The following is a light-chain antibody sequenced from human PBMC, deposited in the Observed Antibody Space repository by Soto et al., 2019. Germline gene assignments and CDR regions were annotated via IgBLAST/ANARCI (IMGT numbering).Light chain of an antibody. CDR3: SSYTSTYSLV. CDR1: IDDVGAYNY. V-gene: IGLV2-14*03. J-gene: IGLJ1*01. Sequence: QSVLTQPASVSGSPGQSITISCTGTIDDVGAYNYVSWYQQRPGSAPQLIMYDVNNRPSGASLRFSGSKSGHTAYLTISGLQSDDEANYHCSSYTSTYSLVFGTGTKVTVL. CDR2: DVN.